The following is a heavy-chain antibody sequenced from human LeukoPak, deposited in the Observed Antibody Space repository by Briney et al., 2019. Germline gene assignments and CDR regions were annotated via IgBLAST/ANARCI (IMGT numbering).Heavy chain of an antibody. V-gene: IGHV4-34*01. CDR2: INHSGST. J-gene: IGHJ4*02. CDR1: GGSFSGYY. CDR3: ARGCLGYCTNGVTLDY. Sequence: PSETLSLTCAVYGGSFSGYYWSWIRQPPGKGLEWIGEINHSGSTNYNPSLKSRVTISVDTSKNQFSLKFNSVTAADTAVYYCARGCLGYCTNGVTLDYWGQGTLVTVSS. D-gene: IGHD2-8*01.